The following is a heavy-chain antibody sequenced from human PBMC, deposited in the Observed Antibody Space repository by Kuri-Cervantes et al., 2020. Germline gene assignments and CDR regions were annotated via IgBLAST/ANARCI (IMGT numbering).Heavy chain of an antibody. Sequence: GGSLRLSCAASGFTFSSYWMHWVRQAPGKGLEWVAFIRYDGSNKYYADSVKGRFTISRDNSKNTLYLQMNSLRAEDTAVYYCARGLAPASYFDYWGQGTLVTVSS. CDR3: ARGLAPASYFDY. V-gene: IGHV3-30*02. CDR2: IRYDGSNK. J-gene: IGHJ4*02. CDR1: GFTFSSYW.